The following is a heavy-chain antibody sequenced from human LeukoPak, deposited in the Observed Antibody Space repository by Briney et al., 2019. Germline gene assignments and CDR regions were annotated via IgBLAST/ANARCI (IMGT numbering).Heavy chain of an antibody. Sequence: SETLSLTCTVSGGSIRSSSYYWGWIRQPPGKGLEWIGAIYHSGSTDYNPSLKSRVTISVDKSKNQFSLRLNSVTAADTAVYFCARDRDGMGVWGQGTTVTVSS. CDR1: GGSIRSSSYY. V-gene: IGHV4-39*07. CDR2: IYHSGST. CDR3: ARDRDGMGV. J-gene: IGHJ6*02.